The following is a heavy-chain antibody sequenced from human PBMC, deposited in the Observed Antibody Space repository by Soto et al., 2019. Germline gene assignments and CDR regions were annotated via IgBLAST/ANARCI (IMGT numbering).Heavy chain of an antibody. V-gene: IGHV5-51*01. CDR2: IYPGDSDT. J-gene: IGHJ6*02. Sequence: GESLKISCKGSGYSFTSYWIGWVRQMPGKGLEWMGIIYPGDSDTRYSPSFQGQVTISADKSISTAYLQWSSLKASDTAMYYCARLLDYDFWSGYYRKPEYYYYGMDVWGQGTTVTVSS. CDR3: ARLLDYDFWSGYYRKPEYYYYGMDV. CDR1: GYSFTSYW. D-gene: IGHD3-3*01.